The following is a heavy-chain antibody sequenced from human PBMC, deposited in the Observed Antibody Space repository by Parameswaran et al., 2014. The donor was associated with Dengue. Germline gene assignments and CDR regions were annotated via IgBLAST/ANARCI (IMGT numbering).Heavy chain of an antibody. V-gene: IGHV2-70*11. Sequence: RQPPGKALEWLARIDWDEEKYYNASLESRLTISRDTAKNQVVLTMTNMDPVDTATYYCARIHLRSENYHKDLFDNWGQGTLVTVSS. J-gene: IGHJ4*02. CDR2: IDWDEEK. D-gene: IGHD3-10*01. CDR3: ARIHLRSENYHKDLFDN.